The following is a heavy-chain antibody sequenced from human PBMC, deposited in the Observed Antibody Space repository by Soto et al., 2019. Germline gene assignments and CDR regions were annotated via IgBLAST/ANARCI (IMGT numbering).Heavy chain of an antibody. D-gene: IGHD3-22*01. CDR2: IDLRDSHT. J-gene: IGHJ4*02. CDR1: GYSFTSYW. CDR3: ARGDYYDSSGYYSDY. V-gene: IGHV5-10-1*01. Sequence: PGESLKISFKGSGYSFTSYWISWVRQMPGKGLELMGRIDLRDSHTNYSPSFQGRVTISADKSISTAYLQWSRLKASDTAMYFCARGDYYDSSGYYSDYWGQGTLVTVSS.